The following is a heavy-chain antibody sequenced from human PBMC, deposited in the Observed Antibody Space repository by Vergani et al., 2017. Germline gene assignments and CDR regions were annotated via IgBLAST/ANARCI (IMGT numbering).Heavy chain of an antibody. CDR3: ARSSGYYSYYFDF. CDR2: IIPIFGTT. CDR1: GGTFSSNS. Sequence: QGQLAQSGAEVKKPGSSVKVSCKASGGTFSSNSIIWVRQAPGQGLEWMGRIIPIFGTTSYAQKFQGRVTILADESTSTAYMELSSLRSEDTAVYYCARSSGYYSYYFDFGGQGTLVTVSS. D-gene: IGHD3-22*01. J-gene: IGHJ4*02. V-gene: IGHV1-69*13.